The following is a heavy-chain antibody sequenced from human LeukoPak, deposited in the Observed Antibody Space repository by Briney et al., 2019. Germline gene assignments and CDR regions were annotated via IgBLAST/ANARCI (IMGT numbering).Heavy chain of an antibody. Sequence: DSVKGRFTIFRDDSKNTLSLQMNSLKPEDTAVYYCAKDFSVSATYYYYMDVWGKGTTVTVSS. D-gene: IGHD3-10*01. J-gene: IGHJ6*03. V-gene: IGHV3-30*02. CDR3: AKDFSVSATYYYYMDV.